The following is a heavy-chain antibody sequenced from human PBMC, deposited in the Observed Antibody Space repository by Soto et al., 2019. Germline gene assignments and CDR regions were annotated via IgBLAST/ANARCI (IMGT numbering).Heavy chain of an antibody. CDR1: GGSISSGAYY. CDR2: IYSYSGTT. CDR3: ARDLSYGMDV. V-gene: IGHV4-31*03. Sequence: PSETLSLTCIVSGGSISSGAYYWSWIRQHPGKGLEWIGYIYSYSGTTYYNPSLKSRLTISVDTSKNQFSLKLSSVTAADTAVYYCARDLSYGMDVWGQGTTVTVSS. J-gene: IGHJ6*02.